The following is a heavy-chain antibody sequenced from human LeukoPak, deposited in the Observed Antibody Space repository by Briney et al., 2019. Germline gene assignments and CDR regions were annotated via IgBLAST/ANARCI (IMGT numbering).Heavy chain of an antibody. D-gene: IGHD6-13*01. CDR1: GYTFTGYY. J-gene: IGHJ4*02. V-gene: IGHV1-2*02. Sequence: GASVKVSCKASGYTFTGYYIHWVRQAPGQGLEWMGWINPNSGGTNYAQKFQGRVTMTRDTSISTAYMELSRLRSDDTAVYYCARVRRIAAAVPDYWGQGTLVTVSS. CDR2: INPNSGGT. CDR3: ARVRRIAAAVPDY.